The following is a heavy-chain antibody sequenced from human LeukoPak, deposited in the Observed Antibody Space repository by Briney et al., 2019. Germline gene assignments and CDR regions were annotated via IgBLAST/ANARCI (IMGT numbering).Heavy chain of an antibody. V-gene: IGHV3-23*01. J-gene: IGHJ4*02. CDR1: GFTFSSYA. Sequence: GGSLRLSCAASGFTFSSYAMSWVRQAPGKGLEWVSAISGSGGSTYYADSVKGRFTISRDNSKNTLYLQMNSLRAEDTAVYYCAKDWYYYDSSGYPTNDYWGQGTLVTVSS. D-gene: IGHD3-22*01. CDR2: ISGSGGST. CDR3: AKDWYYYDSSGYPTNDY.